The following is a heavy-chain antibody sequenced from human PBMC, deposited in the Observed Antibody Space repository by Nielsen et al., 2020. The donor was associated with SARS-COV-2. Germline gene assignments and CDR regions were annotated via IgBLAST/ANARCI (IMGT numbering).Heavy chain of an antibody. V-gene: IGHV4-59*08. Sequence: SETLSLTCTVSGGSISSYYWSWIRQPPEKGLEWIGYIYYSGSTNYNPSLKSRVTISVDTSKNQFSLKLSSVTAADTAVYYCARHVVGALDYWGQGTLVTVSS. J-gene: IGHJ4*02. D-gene: IGHD1-26*01. CDR2: IYYSGST. CDR1: GGSISSYY. CDR3: ARHVVGALDY.